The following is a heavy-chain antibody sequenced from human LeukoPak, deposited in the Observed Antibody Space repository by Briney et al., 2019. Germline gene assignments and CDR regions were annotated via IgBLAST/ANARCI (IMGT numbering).Heavy chain of an antibody. CDR2: ISYDGSNK. Sequence: GGSLRLSCAASGFTFSSYGMHWVRQAPGKGLEWVAVISYDGSNKYYADSVKGRFTISRDNSKNTLYLQMNSLRAEDTAVYYCAKVPMAAAGTIATDYWGQGTLVTVSS. D-gene: IGHD6-13*01. J-gene: IGHJ4*02. V-gene: IGHV3-30*18. CDR3: AKVPMAAAGTIATDY. CDR1: GFTFSSYG.